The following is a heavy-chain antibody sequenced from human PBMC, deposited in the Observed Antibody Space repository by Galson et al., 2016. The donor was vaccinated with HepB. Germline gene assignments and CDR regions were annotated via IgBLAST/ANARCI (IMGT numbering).Heavy chain of an antibody. CDR2: IRTKSEGGTT. V-gene: IGHV3-15*01. J-gene: IGHJ4*02. CDR3: TTLITIDVHADY. Sequence: SLRLSCAASGFTLTEAWMSWVRQAPGKGLEWVGLIRTKSEGGTTHYAPSLKGRFTISRDDSKNTLHLQMNSLQTDDTAVYYCTTLITIDVHADYWGQGTLVTVSS. CDR1: GFTLTEAW. D-gene: IGHD3-9*01.